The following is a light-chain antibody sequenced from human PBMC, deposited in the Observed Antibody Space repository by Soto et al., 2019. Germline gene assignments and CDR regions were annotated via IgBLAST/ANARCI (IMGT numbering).Light chain of an antibody. Sequence: EIVLTQSPCTLSVSPVGGSTRSCRASQSVSNNLALYQQKPCQAPRLLMYEASNRATGIPARFSGGGSGTDFTLAISSLEPEDFAVYYCQQRSDWPWTLGQGTKVDNK. V-gene: IGKV3-11*01. CDR1: QSVSNN. CDR3: QQRSDWPWT. J-gene: IGKJ1*01. CDR2: EAS.